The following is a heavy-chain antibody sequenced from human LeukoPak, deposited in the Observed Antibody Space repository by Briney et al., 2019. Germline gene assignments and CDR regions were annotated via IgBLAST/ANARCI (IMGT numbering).Heavy chain of an antibody. CDR2: IYYSGST. V-gene: IGHV4-39*01. CDR3: ARQQNTTVTLYDY. CDR1: GGSISSSSYY. D-gene: IGHD4-17*01. Sequence: SETLSLTCTVSGGSISSSSYYWGWIRQRPVKGLEWIGSIYYSGSTYYNPSLKSRVTISVDTSKNQFSLKLSSVTAADTAVYYCARQQNTTVTLYDYWGQGTLVTVSS. J-gene: IGHJ4*02.